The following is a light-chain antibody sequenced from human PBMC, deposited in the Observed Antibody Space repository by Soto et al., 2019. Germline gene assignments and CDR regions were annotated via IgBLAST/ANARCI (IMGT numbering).Light chain of an antibody. CDR2: GAS. V-gene: IGKV3-15*01. J-gene: IGKJ3*01. CDR3: QPYNSWLVT. Sequence: EIVMTQSPATLSVSPGERATLSCRASQSVSSNLAWYQQKPGQAPRLLIYGASTRATGIPARFSGSGAGKEFTLTIRSRQLQDMAVDDCQPYNSWLVTFGPGTKVDI. CDR1: QSVSSN.